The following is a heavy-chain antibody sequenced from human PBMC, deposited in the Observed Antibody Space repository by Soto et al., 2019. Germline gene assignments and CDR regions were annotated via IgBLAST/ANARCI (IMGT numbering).Heavy chain of an antibody. CDR2: ISYDGSNK. CDR1: GFTFSSYA. V-gene: IGHV3-30-3*01. J-gene: IGHJ4*02. CDR3: AGVQQLVLVDY. Sequence: GGSLRLSCAASGFTFSSYAMHWVRQAPGKGLEWVAVISYDGSNKYYADSVKGRFTISRDNSKNTLYLQMNSLRAEDTAVYYCAGVQQLVLVDYWGQGTLVTVSS. D-gene: IGHD6-13*01.